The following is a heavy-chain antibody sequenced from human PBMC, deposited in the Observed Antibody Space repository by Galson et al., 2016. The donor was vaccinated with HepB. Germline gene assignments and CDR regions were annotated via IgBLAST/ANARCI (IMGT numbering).Heavy chain of an antibody. D-gene: IGHD2/OR15-2a*01. CDR2: INLDGSRT. J-gene: IGHJ3*02. CDR3: VRGRDLWNAFDI. Sequence: SLRLSCAASGFTFRNYWMRWARQAPGEGLVWVSRINLDGSRTSYADSVKGRFTISRDNAKSALYLQMNSLTADDTALYYCVRGRDLWNAFDIWGQGTMVTVSS. CDR1: GFTFRNYW. V-gene: IGHV3-74*01.